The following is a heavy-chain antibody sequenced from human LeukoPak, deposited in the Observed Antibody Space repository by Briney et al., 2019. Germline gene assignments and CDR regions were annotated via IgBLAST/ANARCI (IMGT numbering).Heavy chain of an antibody. CDR3: AKDNSYGNFDY. J-gene: IGHJ4*02. CDR2: ISVSGSNT. Sequence: GGSLRLSCAASGFTFSTYVMVWVRRAPEKGLEWVSSISVSGSNTFCTDSVKGRFTISRDNSKNTLDLQMDSLRAEDTAIYYCAKDNSYGNFDYWGQGTLVTVSS. CDR1: GFTFSTYV. V-gene: IGHV3-23*01. D-gene: IGHD5-18*01.